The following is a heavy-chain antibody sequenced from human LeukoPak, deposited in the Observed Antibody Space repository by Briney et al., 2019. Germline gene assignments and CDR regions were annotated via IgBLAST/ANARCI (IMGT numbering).Heavy chain of an antibody. CDR3: ARVYDFWSGYYHDAFDI. V-gene: IGHV3-21*01. CDR1: GFTFSSYS. J-gene: IGHJ3*02. D-gene: IGHD3-3*01. CDR2: SSSSSSYI. Sequence: GGSLRLSCAASGFTFSSYSMNWVRQAPGKGLEWVSSSSSSSSYINYADSVKGRFTISRDNAKNSLYLQMNSLRAEDTAVYYCARVYDFWSGYYHDAFDIWGQGTMVTVSS.